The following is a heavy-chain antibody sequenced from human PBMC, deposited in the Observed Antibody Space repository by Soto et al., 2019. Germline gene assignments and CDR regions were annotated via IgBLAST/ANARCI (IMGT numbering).Heavy chain of an antibody. CDR1: GFTFSSYS. D-gene: IGHD4-17*01. Sequence: PGGSLRLSCAASGFTFSSYSMHWVRQAPGKGLEYVSAINSNGGSTYYAESVKGRFTISRDNAKNTLHLQMNSLRAEDTAVYFCARLPGITVTTELFDYWGQGTQVTVSS. V-gene: IGHV3-64*02. CDR2: INSNGGST. J-gene: IGHJ4*02. CDR3: ARLPGITVTTELFDY.